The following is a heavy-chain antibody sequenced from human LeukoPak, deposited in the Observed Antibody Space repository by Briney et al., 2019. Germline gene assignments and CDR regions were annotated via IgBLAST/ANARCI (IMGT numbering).Heavy chain of an antibody. CDR1: GFTFSSYS. D-gene: IGHD2-8*01. CDR2: ISSSSSTI. Sequence: GGSLRLSCAASGFTFSSYSMNWVRQAPGKGLEWVSYISSSSSTIYYADSVKGRFTISRDNAKNSLHLQMNSLRAEDTAVYYCARDRYCTNGVCPFDYWGQGTLVTVSS. J-gene: IGHJ4*02. CDR3: ARDRYCTNGVCPFDY. V-gene: IGHV3-48*04.